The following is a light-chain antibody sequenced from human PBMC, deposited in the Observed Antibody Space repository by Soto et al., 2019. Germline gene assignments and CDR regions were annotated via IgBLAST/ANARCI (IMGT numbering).Light chain of an antibody. CDR3: QQYGSFTWT. CDR2: GAS. V-gene: IGKV3-20*01. J-gene: IGKJ1*01. CDR1: QSVSSSY. Sequence: EIVMTQSPATLSVSPGERAALSCRASQSVSSSYLAWYQQKPGQAPRLLIYGASSRETGIPDRFSGSGSGTEFTLTISRLEPEDFEVYDCQQYGSFTWTFGQGTKVDIK.